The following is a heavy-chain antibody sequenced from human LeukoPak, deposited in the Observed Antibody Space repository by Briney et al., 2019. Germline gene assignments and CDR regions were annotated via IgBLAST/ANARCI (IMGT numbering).Heavy chain of an antibody. CDR2: IRNKAKSHTT. CDR3: AREAYCISTSCYETDAFDI. V-gene: IGHV3-72*01. CDR1: GFTFSDHF. J-gene: IGHJ3*02. D-gene: IGHD2-2*01. Sequence: GGSLRLSCAGSGFTFSDHFMDWVRQAPGKGLEWLGHIRNKAKSHTTEYAASVKGRFTISRDDSKNSVCLQMNSLKTEDTAVYYCAREAYCISTSCYETDAFDIWGQGAMVTVSS.